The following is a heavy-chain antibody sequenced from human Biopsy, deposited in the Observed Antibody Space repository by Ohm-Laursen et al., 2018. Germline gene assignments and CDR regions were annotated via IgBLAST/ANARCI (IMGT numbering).Heavy chain of an antibody. J-gene: IGHJ4*02. CDR2: INPILGIL. CDR1: GGSLTTSG. Sequence: GASVKVSCKASGGSLTTSGISWVRQAPGQGLEWVGRINPILGILDYAQRLKDRVTITADKSTNTAYMQLSRLTYEDTAFYYCASLYSGSYVGSDYWGQGTLVVVSS. CDR3: ASLYSGSYVGSDY. V-gene: IGHV1-69*04. D-gene: IGHD1-26*01.